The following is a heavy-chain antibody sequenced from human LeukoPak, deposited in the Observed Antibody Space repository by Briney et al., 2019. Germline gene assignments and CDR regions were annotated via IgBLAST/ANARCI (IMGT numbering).Heavy chain of an antibody. CDR1: GFTFSSYA. CDR3: ARRQGDFDY. V-gene: IGHV3-30-3*01. CDR2: ISYDGSNK. Sequence: GGSLRLSCAASGFTFSSYAMHWVRQAPGKGLEWVAVISYDGSNKYYADSVKGRFTISRDNSKNTLYLQMNSLRAEDTAVYYCARRQGDFDYWGQGTLVTVSS. J-gene: IGHJ4*02.